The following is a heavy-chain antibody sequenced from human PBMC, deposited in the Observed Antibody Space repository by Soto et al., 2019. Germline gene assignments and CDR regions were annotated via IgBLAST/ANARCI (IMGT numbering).Heavy chain of an antibody. D-gene: IGHD1-26*01. J-gene: IGHJ4*02. CDR2: IYYSGST. Sequence: SETLSLTCTVSGGSISRGGYYWSWIRQHPGKGLEWIGYIYYSGSTYYNPSLKSRVTISVDTSKNQFSLKLSSVTAADTAVYYCARTRNLGATIDYWGQGTLVTVSS. CDR3: ARTRNLGATIDY. CDR1: GGSISRGGYY. V-gene: IGHV4-31*03.